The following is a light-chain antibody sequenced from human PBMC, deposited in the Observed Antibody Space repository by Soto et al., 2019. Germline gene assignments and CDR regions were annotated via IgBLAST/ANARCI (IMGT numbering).Light chain of an antibody. V-gene: IGKV1-9*01. Sequence: DIQLTQSPSFLSASLGDRVTITCRASQGISSYLSWYQQKPGKAPKLLIYAASTLQSGVPSRFSGSGSGTEFTLTISSLQPEDVATYYCQKYNSAPWTFGQGTKVDI. CDR1: QGISSY. J-gene: IGKJ1*01. CDR2: AAS. CDR3: QKYNSAPWT.